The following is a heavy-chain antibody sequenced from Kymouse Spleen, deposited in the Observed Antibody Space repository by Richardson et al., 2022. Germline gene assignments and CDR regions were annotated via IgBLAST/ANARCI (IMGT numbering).Heavy chain of an antibody. CDR2: IKSKTDGGTT. J-gene: IGHJ6*02. CDR3: TTGSITGTRRYYGMDV. CDR1: GFTFSNAW. V-gene: IGHV3-15*01. D-gene: IGHD1-20*01,IGHD1-7*01. Sequence: EVQLVESGGGLVKPGGSLRLSCAASGFTFSNAWMSWVRQAPGKGLEWVGRIKSKTDGGTTDYAAPVKGRFTISRDDSKNTLYLQMNSLKTEDTAVYYCTTGSITGTRRYYGMDVWGQGTTVTVSS.